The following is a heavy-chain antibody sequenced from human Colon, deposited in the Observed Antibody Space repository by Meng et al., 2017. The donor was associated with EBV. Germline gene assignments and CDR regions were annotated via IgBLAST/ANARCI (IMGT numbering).Heavy chain of an antibody. J-gene: IGHJ4*02. Sequence: VPLQGVGPGLVKPSGPLALTLAVSGGSLSSRNWWSWVRQPPGKGLGWIGEIYHGGSTNYNPSLKSRVTISVDESKNQFSLRLSSVTAADTAVYYCARVGAYCGGDCYHPRWGQGTLVTVSS. CDR1: GGSLSSRNW. D-gene: IGHD2-21*02. CDR3: ARVGAYCGGDCYHPR. V-gene: IGHV4-4*02. CDR2: IYHGGST.